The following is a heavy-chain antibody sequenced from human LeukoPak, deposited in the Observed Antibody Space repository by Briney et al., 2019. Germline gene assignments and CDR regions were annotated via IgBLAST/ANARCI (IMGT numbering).Heavy chain of an antibody. D-gene: IGHD4-23*01. CDR2: IYYSGST. V-gene: IGHV4-59*01. Sequence: SETLSLTCTVSGGSISSYCWSWIRQPPGKGLEWIGYIYYSGSTNYNPSLKSRVTISVDTSKNQFSLKLSSVTAADTAVYYCARVLRGGNSGYAFDIWGQGTMVTVSS. CDR1: GGSISSYC. CDR3: ARVLRGGNSGYAFDI. J-gene: IGHJ3*02.